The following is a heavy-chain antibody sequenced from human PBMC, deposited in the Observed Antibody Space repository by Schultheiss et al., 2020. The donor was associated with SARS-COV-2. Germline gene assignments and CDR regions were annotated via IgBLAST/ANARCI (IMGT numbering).Heavy chain of an antibody. CDR1: GDSITNADFC. CDR3: ARGEADYGDYIFDP. CDR2: IYYSGST. J-gene: IGHJ5*02. V-gene: IGHV4-30-4*01. D-gene: IGHD4-17*01. Sequence: SETLSLTCSVSGDSITNADFCWSWIRQPPGKGLEWIGYIYYSGSTYYNPSLKSRVTISVDTSKNQFSLKLSSVTAADTAVYYCARGEADYGDYIFDPWGQGTLVTVSS.